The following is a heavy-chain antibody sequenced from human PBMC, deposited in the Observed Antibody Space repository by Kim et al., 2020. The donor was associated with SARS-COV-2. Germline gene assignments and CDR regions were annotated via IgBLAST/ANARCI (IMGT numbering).Heavy chain of an antibody. V-gene: IGHV1-69*01. Sequence: AQKFQGRVTITADESTSTAYMELSSLRSEDTAVYYCARAFNTLLYSPWTLWGQGTLVTVSS. D-gene: IGHD4-4*01. J-gene: IGHJ4*02. CDR3: ARAFNTLLYSPWTL.